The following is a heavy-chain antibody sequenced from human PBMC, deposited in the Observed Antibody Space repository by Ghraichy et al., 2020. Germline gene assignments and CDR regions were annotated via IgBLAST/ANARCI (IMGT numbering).Heavy chain of an antibody. V-gene: IGHV3-23*01. CDR2: ISGGGVST. J-gene: IGHJ6*02. CDR1: GITFSVYT. CDR3: AKATVGATVCVRYRFGMDYYYSGMYV. D-gene: IGHD1-26*01. Sequence: GGSLRLSCAASGITFSVYTMSWVRQAPGKGLEWVAGISGGGVSTHYADSVRGRFTISRDNSKNTLYLQMNSLRAEDTAVYNCAKATVGATVCVRYRFGMDYYYSGMYVWGQGTKVTVSS.